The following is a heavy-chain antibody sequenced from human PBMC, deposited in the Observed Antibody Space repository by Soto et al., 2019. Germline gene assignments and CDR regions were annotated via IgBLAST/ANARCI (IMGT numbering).Heavy chain of an antibody. CDR2: IKQDGSAK. J-gene: IGHJ4*02. V-gene: IGHV3-7*01. Sequence: EVQLVESGGGLVQPGGSLRLSRAGSGFTFSSYWMSWVRQTPDKGLEWAAKIKQDGSAKSYVDSVKGRFTISRDNARNSLSLQMDSLRAEDTAVYYCVRAPREDTGYEYYFDYWGQGTLVTVSS. CDR1: GFTFSSYW. CDR3: VRAPREDTGYEYYFDY. D-gene: IGHD5-12*01.